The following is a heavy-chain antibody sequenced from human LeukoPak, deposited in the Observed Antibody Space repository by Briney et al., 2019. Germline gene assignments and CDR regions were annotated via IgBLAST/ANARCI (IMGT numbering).Heavy chain of an antibody. Sequence: PSETLSLTCTVSGYSISSGYYWGWLRQPPGEGLEWIGSIYHSGSTYYNPSLKSRVTISVDTSKNQFSLKLSSVTAADTAVYYCAAAGGSYYYYYMDVWGKGTTVTVSS. CDR2: IYHSGST. J-gene: IGHJ6*03. D-gene: IGHD1-26*01. CDR3: AAAGGSYYYYYMDV. V-gene: IGHV4-38-2*02. CDR1: GYSISSGYY.